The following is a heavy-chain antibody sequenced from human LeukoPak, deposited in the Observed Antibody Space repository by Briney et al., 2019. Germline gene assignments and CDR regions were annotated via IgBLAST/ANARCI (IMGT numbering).Heavy chain of an antibody. V-gene: IGHV1-2*02. Sequence: ASVKVSCKASGYTFTSYYMNWVRQAPGQGLEWMGWINPNSGGTNYAQKFQGRVTMTRDTSISTAYMELSGLRSDDTAVYYCARAEYYYDSSGLKGLPCDYWGQGTQVTVSS. D-gene: IGHD3-22*01. J-gene: IGHJ4*02. CDR3: ARAEYYYDSSGLKGLPCDY. CDR2: INPNSGGT. CDR1: GYTFTSYY.